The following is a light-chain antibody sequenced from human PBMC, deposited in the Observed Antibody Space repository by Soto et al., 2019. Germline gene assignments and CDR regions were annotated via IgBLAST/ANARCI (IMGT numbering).Light chain of an antibody. CDR2: DVN. CDR3: CSYAVSYSLV. V-gene: IGLV2-11*01. Sequence: QSALTQPRSVSGSPGQSVTISCTGTSSDVGGYNYVSWYQQHPGKAPKLMIYDVNKRPSGVPDRFSGSKSGNTASLTISGLQAEDEAAYYCCSYAVSYSLVFGGGTKLTV. J-gene: IGLJ2*01. CDR1: SSDVGGYNY.